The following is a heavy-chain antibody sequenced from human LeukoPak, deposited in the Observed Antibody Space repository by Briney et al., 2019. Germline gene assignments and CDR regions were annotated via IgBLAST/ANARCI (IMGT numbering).Heavy chain of an antibody. J-gene: IGHJ3*02. CDR1: GGSFSGYY. Sequence: SETLSLTCAVYGGSFSGYYWSWIRQPPGKGLEWIGYIYYSGSTNYNPSLKSRVTISVDTSKNQFSLKLSSVTAADTAVYYCARHPASIRNAFDIWGQGTTVTVSS. V-gene: IGHV4-59*08. CDR2: IYYSGST. CDR3: ARHPASIRNAFDI. D-gene: IGHD6-6*01.